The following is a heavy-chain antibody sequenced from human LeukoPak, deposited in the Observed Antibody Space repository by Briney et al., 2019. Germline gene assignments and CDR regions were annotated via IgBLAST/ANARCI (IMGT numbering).Heavy chain of an antibody. CDR2: IRYDGSNK. J-gene: IGHJ3*02. CDR1: GFTFSSYG. Sequence: PGGSLRLSCAASGFTFSSYGMHWVRQAPGKGLEWVAFIRYDGSNKYYADSVKGRFTISRDNSKNTLYLQMNSLRAEDTAVYYCARVGRTIFGVGQSFDIWGQGTMVTVSS. V-gene: IGHV3-30*02. D-gene: IGHD3-3*01. CDR3: ARVGRTIFGVGQSFDI.